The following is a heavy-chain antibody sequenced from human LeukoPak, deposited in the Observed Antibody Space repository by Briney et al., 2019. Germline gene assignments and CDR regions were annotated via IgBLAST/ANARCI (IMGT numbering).Heavy chain of an antibody. Sequence: ASVKVSCKASGYTFTGYYMHWVRQAPGQGLEWMGWINPNSGGTNYAQKFQGRVTMTRDTSISTAYMELSRLRSDDTAVYYCARDIGTATWSSYYYYYMDVWGKGTTVTVSS. CDR1: GYTFTGYY. CDR3: ARDIGTATWSSYYYYYMDV. V-gene: IGHV1-2*02. J-gene: IGHJ6*03. D-gene: IGHD4-11*01. CDR2: INPNSGGT.